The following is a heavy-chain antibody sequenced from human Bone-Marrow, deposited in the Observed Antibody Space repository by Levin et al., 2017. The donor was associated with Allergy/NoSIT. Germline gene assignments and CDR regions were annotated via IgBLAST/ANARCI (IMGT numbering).Heavy chain of an antibody. J-gene: IGHJ4*02. CDR2: ISHDGNRV. V-gene: IGHV3-30*18. Sequence: SCAASGFTFSAYGMHWVRQAPGKGLEWVATISHDGNRVYYADSVKGRFTISRDNSKNMLYLQVHSLRVDDTAVFYCAKESGSSAYYSIDYWGQGTLLSVSS. CDR1: GFTFSAYG. CDR3: AKESGSSAYYSIDY. D-gene: IGHD2-15*01.